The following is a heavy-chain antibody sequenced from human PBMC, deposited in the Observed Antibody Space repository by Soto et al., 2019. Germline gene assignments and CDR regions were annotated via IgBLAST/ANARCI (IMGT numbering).Heavy chain of an antibody. CDR3: ARVGGGEVPAVIRGYDYGLDV. D-gene: IGHD2-2*02. CDR1: GGTFSSYA. CDR2: IIPIFGTS. V-gene: IGHV1-69*13. J-gene: IGHJ6*01. Sequence: VKVSCKAWGGTFSSYAISWVRQAPGQGLEWMGGIIPIFGTSNYAQKFQGRVKITADESTSTAYMELSSLRSEDTAVYYCARVGGGEVPAVIRGYDYGLDVW.